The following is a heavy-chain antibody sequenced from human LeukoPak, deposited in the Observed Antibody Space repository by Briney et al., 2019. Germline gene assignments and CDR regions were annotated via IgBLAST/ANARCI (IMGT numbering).Heavy chain of an antibody. J-gene: IGHJ4*02. V-gene: IGHV1-46*01. CDR2: INPSDGST. CDR3: ARVKIRHYYDSSGPLGY. CDR1: GYTFTTYY. D-gene: IGHD3-22*01. Sequence: ASVKVSCKASGYTFTTYYIHWVRQAPGQGLEWMGIINPSDGSTSYAQRFQGRVTMTRDTSTHTVYMELSTLRSEDTAVYYCARVKIRHYYDSSGPLGYWGQGTLVTVSS.